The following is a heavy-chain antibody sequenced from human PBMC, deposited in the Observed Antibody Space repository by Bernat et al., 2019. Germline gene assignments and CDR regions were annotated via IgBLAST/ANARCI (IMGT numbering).Heavy chain of an antibody. J-gene: IGHJ2*01. Sequence: QLQLQESGPGLVKPSETLSLTCTVSGGSISSSSYYWGWIRQPPGKGLEWIGSIYYSGSTYYNPSLKSRVTISVDTSKHQFSMKLSSVTAADTAVYYWARLKERWLQLRFFGYWYFDPWGRGTLVTVSS. CDR1: GGSISSSSYY. D-gene: IGHD5-24*01. V-gene: IGHV4-39*01. CDR2: IYYSGST. CDR3: ARLKERWLQLRFFGYWYFDP.